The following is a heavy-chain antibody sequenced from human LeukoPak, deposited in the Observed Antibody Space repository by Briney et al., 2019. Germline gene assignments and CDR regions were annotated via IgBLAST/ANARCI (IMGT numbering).Heavy chain of an antibody. CDR3: ARAPRDSSTMLDY. D-gene: IGHD6-13*01. CDR1: GYTFTSYW. V-gene: IGHV1-46*01. Sequence: ASVKVSCKASGYTFTSYWIQWVRQAPGQGLEWMGLINPNDGSTTYTHKFQGRVTMTRDTSTSTVYMDLSSLTSEDTPVYYCARAPRDSSTMLDYWGQGTLVTVSS. J-gene: IGHJ4*02. CDR2: INPNDGST.